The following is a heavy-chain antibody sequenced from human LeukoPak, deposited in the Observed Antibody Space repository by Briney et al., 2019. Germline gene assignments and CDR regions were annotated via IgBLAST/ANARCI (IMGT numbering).Heavy chain of an antibody. V-gene: IGHV3-64*01. Sequence: GGSLRLSCAASGFTFSSYAMHWVRQAPEQGLEYVSAISSDGGSTYYANSVKGRFTISRDNSKNTLYLQMGSLRIEDMAVYYCASSPPTGTTWYFDLWGRGTLVTVSS. CDR3: ASSPPTGTTWYFDL. D-gene: IGHD1-7*01. CDR2: ISSDGGST. CDR1: GFTFSSYA. J-gene: IGHJ2*01.